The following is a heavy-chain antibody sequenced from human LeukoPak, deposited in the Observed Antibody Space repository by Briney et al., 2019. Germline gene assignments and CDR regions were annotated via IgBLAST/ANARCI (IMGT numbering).Heavy chain of an antibody. J-gene: IGHJ4*02. CDR2: MNPNSGNT. Sequence: ASVKVSCKASGYTFTSYDINWVRQATAQGLEWMGWMNPNSGNTGYAQKLQGKVTMTRNTSISTAYMELSSLRSEDTAVYYCARGGSTSYNFDYWGQGTLVTVSS. CDR3: ARGGSTSYNFDY. V-gene: IGHV1-8*01. CDR1: GYTFTSYD. D-gene: IGHD2-2*01.